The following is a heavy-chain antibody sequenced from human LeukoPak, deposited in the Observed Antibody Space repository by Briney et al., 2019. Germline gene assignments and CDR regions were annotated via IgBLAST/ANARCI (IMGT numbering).Heavy chain of an antibody. V-gene: IGHV3-30*18. CDR1: GFSFANDG. CDR2: ISYDGSNT. CDR3: AKDNGWGYWALTGNNWFDP. J-gene: IGHJ5*02. D-gene: IGHD3-22*01. Sequence: QSGGSLRLSCKASGFSFANDGMHWVRQAPGKGLEWVAVISYDGSNTYYGESVKGRFTISRDNSKNTLFLEMEGLRGEDTAVYYCAKDNGWGYWALTGNNWFDPWGQGTLVTVSS.